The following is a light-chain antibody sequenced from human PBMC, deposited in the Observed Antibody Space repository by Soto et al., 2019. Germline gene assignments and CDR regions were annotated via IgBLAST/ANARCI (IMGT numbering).Light chain of an antibody. Sequence: EIVLTQSPATLSLSPGERATLSCRASQSVSSYLAWYQQKPGQAPRLLIYDASSRATGIPARFSGSGSGTDLTLTISSLEPEDLAVYYCQQRSNWPLTLGGGTKVEIK. V-gene: IGKV3-11*01. CDR2: DAS. J-gene: IGKJ4*01. CDR3: QQRSNWPLT. CDR1: QSVSSY.